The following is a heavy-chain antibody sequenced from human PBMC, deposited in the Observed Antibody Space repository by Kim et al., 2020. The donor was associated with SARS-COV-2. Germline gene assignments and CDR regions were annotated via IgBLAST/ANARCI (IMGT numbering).Heavy chain of an antibody. CDR2: ISAYNGNT. J-gene: IGHJ6*02. D-gene: IGHD3-10*01. Sequence: ASVKVSCKASGYTFTSYGISWVRQAPGQGLEWMGWISAYNGNTNYAQKLQGRVTMTTDTSTITAYMELRSLRSDDTAVYYCARDLINKPELLWFGEFTTHYYYYGMDVWGQGTTVTVSS. V-gene: IGHV1-18*01. CDR1: GYTFTSYG. CDR3: ARDLINKPELLWFGEFTTHYYYYGMDV.